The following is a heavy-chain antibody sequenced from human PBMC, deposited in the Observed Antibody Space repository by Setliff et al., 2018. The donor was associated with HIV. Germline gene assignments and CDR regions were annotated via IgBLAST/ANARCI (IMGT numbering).Heavy chain of an antibody. CDR3: ARGVYSGYEP. Sequence: ASVKVSCKTSGYTYTDSRITWVRQAPGQGLEWMGWINPNSGDTYYAQKFQGSVTMPRDTSINTVYMELTRLRSDDTAVYYCARGVYSGYEPWGQGTLVTVSS. J-gene: IGHJ5*02. V-gene: IGHV1-2*02. CDR2: INPNSGDT. CDR1: GYTYTDSR. D-gene: IGHD5-12*01.